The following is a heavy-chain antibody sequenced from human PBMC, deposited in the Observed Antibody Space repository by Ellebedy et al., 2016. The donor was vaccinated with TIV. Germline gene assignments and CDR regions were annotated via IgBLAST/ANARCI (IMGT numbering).Heavy chain of an antibody. D-gene: IGHD1-1*01. CDR3: AKGTENHYFDY. CDR1: GFTFSRFA. CDR2: ISNDGSNK. J-gene: IGHJ4*02. Sequence: PGGSLRLSCAASGFTFSRFAMHWVRQAPGKGLEWVAIISNDGSNKFYGDSVKGRFTISRDNSKNTLNLQMNSLRAEGTAVYYCAKGTENHYFDYWGQGTLVAVSS. V-gene: IGHV3-30*18.